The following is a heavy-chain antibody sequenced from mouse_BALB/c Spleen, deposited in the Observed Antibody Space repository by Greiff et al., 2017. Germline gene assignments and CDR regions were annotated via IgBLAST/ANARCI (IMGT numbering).Heavy chain of an antibody. CDR2: INPYNDGT. J-gene: IGHJ4*01. Sequence: VQLQQSGPELVKPGASVKMSCKASGYTFTSYVMHWVKQKPGQGLEWIGYINPYNDGTKYNEKFKGKATLTSDKSSSTAYMELSSLTSEDSAVYYCASSSTMITYYYAMDYWGQGTSVTVSS. V-gene: IGHV1-14*01. CDR3: ASSSTMITYYYAMDY. D-gene: IGHD2-4*01. CDR1: GYTFTSYV.